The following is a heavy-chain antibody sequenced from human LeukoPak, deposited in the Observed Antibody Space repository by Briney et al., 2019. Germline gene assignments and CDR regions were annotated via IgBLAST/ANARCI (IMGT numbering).Heavy chain of an antibody. CDR2: ISTSSNTI. J-gene: IGHJ3*02. CDR3: AREGQWRSFDI. Sequence: GGSLRLSCEASGFNFSDYYMSWIRQAPGKGLEWLSYISTSSNTIYYAESVKGRFTISRDNAKNSLYLQMNSLRAEDTAVYYCAREGQWRSFDIWGQGTMVTVSS. CDR1: GFNFSDYY. V-gene: IGHV3-11*04. D-gene: IGHD6-19*01.